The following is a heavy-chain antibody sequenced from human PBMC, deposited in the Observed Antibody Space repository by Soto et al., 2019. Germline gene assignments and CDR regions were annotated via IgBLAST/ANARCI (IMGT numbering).Heavy chain of an antibody. V-gene: IGHV3-33*01. Sequence: GSLRLSCAASGFTFSSYGMHWVRQAPGKGLEWAAVIWYDGSNKYYADSVKGRFTISRDNSKNTLYLQMNSLRAEDTAVYYCARDRIAADESWYYYGMDVWGQGTTVTVSS. CDR2: IWYDGSNK. CDR3: ARDRIAADESWYYYGMDV. CDR1: GFTFSSYG. J-gene: IGHJ6*02. D-gene: IGHD6-13*01.